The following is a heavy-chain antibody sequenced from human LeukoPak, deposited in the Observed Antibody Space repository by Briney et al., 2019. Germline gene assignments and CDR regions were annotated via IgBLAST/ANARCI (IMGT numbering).Heavy chain of an antibody. V-gene: IGHV1-8*01. CDR2: MNPNSGAT. Sequence: ASVKVSCKASGYTFTSYDFNWLRQATGQGPEWMGWMNPNSGATGYAQKFQGRVTMTRSASINTAYMELSNLRSEDTAVYYCARAPRSWGFGYWGQGTLVTVSS. CDR1: GYTFTSYD. CDR3: ARAPRSWGFGY. D-gene: IGHD7-27*01. J-gene: IGHJ4*02.